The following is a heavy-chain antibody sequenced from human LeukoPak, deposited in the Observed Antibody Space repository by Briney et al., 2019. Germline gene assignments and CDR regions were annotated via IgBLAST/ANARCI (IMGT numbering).Heavy chain of an antibody. CDR3: ARQYYGYSGGGLDY. CDR2: INHSGSI. CDR1: GGSFSGYY. Sequence: SEPLSLTCAVYGGSFSGYYWNWIRQPPGKGLEWIGEINHSGSISYNPSLKSRVTISVDTTKNQFPLKLTSVTAADTALYYCARQYYGYSGGGLDYWGQGTLVTVSS. V-gene: IGHV4-34*01. D-gene: IGHD3-16*01. J-gene: IGHJ4*02.